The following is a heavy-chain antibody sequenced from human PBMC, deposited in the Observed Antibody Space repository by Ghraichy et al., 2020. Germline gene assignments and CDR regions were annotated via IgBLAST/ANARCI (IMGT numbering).Heavy chain of an antibody. CDR2: IRTSSDI. V-gene: IGHV3-48*02. Sequence: GESLNISCAASGFTFSNFALSWVRQAPGKGLEWISYIRTSSDIYYADSVKVRFTISRDNAKNSLYLQMNSLRDEDTALYYCSRDSESTGGNLIFHYWVQGTLVTVPS. D-gene: IGHD4-23*01. CDR1: GFTFSNFA. CDR3: SRDSESTGGNLIFHY. J-gene: IGHJ4*02.